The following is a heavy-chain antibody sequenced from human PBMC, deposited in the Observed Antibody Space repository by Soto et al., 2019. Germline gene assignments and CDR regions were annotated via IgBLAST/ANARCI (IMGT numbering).Heavy chain of an antibody. V-gene: IGHV3-23*01. J-gene: IGHJ6*03. CDR3: AKDPGASGDYYYYYMDV. D-gene: IGHD4-17*01. CDR1: GFTFSSYA. CDR2: ISGSGGST. Sequence: GSLRLSCAASGFTFSSYAMSWVRQAPGKGLEWVSAISGSGGSTYYADPVKGRCTISRDNSKNTLYLQMNSLRAEDTAVYYCAKDPGASGDYYYYYMDVWGKGTTVTVSS.